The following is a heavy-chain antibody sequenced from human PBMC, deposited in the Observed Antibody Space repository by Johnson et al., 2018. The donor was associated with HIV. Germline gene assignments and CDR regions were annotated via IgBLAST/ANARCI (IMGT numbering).Heavy chain of an antibody. CDR2: IGTAGDT. CDR3: VRDQIESITGKEAGAFDI. J-gene: IGHJ3*02. V-gene: IGHV3-13*01. D-gene: IGHD1-20*01. Sequence: VQLVESGGGLVQPGGSLRLSCAASGFTFSCYDVHWVRQATGKGLEWVSPIGTAGDTYYPGSVKGRFTISRENAKNSLYLQMGSLRAEDMAVYYCVRDQIESITGKEAGAFDIWGLGTMVTVSS. CDR1: GFTFSCYD.